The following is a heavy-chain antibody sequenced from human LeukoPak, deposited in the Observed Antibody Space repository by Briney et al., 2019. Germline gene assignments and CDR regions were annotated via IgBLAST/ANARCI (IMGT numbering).Heavy chain of an antibody. CDR1: GGSFSGYY. J-gene: IGHJ6*04. CDR3: ARWPAGVRYYYYGMDV. Sequence: ETSETLSLTCAVCGGSFSGYYWSWIRQPPGKGLEWIGEINHSGSTNYNPSLKSRVTISVDTSKNQFSLKLSSVTAADTAVYYCARWPAGVRYYYYGMDVWGKGTTVTVSS. CDR2: INHSGST. D-gene: IGHD1-14*01. V-gene: IGHV4-34*01.